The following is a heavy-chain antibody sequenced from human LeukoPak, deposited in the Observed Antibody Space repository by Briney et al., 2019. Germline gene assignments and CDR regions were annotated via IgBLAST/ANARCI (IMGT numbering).Heavy chain of an antibody. CDR2: IHNDGST. J-gene: IGHJ1*01. V-gene: IGHV3-53*01. CDR3: VSLARHH. D-gene: IGHD3-3*02. Sequence: TGGSLRLSCAASGFIVRNTYMTWLRQAPGKGLEWVSVIHNDGSTYYADSVKGRFTISRDNAKNMLFLRINSLRVEETAVYLCVSLARHHWRQGTLVSVS. CDR1: GFIVRNTY.